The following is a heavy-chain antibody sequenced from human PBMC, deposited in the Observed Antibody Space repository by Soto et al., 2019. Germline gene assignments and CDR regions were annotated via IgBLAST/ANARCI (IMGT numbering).Heavy chain of an antibody. CDR1: GFTFSSYA. CDR2: ISGSGGST. Sequence: AGGSLRLSCAASGFTFSSYAMSWVRQAPGKGLEWVSAISGSGGSTYYADSVKGRFTISRDNSKNTLYLQMNSLRAEDTAVYYCAKGPAIWIWFGELWLDYWGQGTLVTVSS. D-gene: IGHD3-10*01. CDR3: AKGPAIWIWFGELWLDY. J-gene: IGHJ4*02. V-gene: IGHV3-23*01.